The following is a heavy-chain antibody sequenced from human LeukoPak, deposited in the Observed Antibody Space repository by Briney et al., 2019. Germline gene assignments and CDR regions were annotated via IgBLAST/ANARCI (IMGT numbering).Heavy chain of an antibody. CDR3: AKDRCSNGIGCYYYYMDV. CDR1: GFTFSSYS. V-gene: IGHV3-30*02. D-gene: IGHD2-8*01. J-gene: IGHJ6*03. Sequence: GGSLRLSCAASGFTFSSYSMNWVRQAPGKGLEWVAYIQYDGSNEQYAHSVKGRFRISRDSSKNILYLQMNSLRAEDTAVYYCAKDRCSNGIGCYYYYMDVWGKGTTVTISS. CDR2: IQYDGSNE.